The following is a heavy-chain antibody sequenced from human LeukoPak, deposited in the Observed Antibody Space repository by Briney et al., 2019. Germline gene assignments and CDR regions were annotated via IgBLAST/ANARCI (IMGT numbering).Heavy chain of an antibody. D-gene: IGHD5-24*01. V-gene: IGHV3-23*01. Sequence: GGSLRLSCAASGFTFSSYAMSWVRQAPGKGLEWVSAISGSGGSTYYADSVRGRFSVSADKSKNILYLQMNSLRVEDTAVYFCGKKGERHFDLQYWGQGTPVTVSS. CDR1: GFTFSSYA. CDR3: GKKGERHFDLQY. CDR2: ISGSGGST. J-gene: IGHJ4*02.